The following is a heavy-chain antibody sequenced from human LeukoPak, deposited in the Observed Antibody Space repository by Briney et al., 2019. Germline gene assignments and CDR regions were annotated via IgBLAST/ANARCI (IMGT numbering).Heavy chain of an antibody. CDR2: IYYSGST. Sequence: PSETLSLTCTVSGGSISSSSHYWGWIRQPPGKGLEWIGSIYYSGSTYYNPSLKSRVTISVDTSKNQFSLKLSSVTAADTAVYYCAARWDYYDSSGYHAPLDGAFDIWGQGTMVTVSS. CDR3: AARWDYYDSSGYHAPLDGAFDI. V-gene: IGHV4-39*01. J-gene: IGHJ3*02. D-gene: IGHD3-22*01. CDR1: GGSISSSSHY.